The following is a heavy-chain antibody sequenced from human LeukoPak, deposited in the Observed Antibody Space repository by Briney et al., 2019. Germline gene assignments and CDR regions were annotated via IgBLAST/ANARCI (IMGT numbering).Heavy chain of an antibody. CDR2: ISGSGGST. CDR1: GFTFSSYG. Sequence: PGGSLGLSCAASGFTFSSYGMHWVRQAPGKGLEWVSAISGSGGSTYYADSVKGRFTISRDNSKNTLYLQMNSLRAEDTAVYYCAKDPRGYCGGDCYSNFDYWGQGTLVTVSS. D-gene: IGHD2-21*02. V-gene: IGHV3-23*01. J-gene: IGHJ4*02. CDR3: AKDPRGYCGGDCYSNFDY.